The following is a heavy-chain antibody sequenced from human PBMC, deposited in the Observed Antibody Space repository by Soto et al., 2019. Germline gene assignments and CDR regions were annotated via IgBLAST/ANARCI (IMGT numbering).Heavy chain of an antibody. CDR1: GGTFSSDA. Sequence: GASVQVSCKASGGTFSSDAIGGVRQAPGQGLEWMGGIIPIFGTANYAQKFQGRVTITADESTSTAYMELSSLRSEDTAVYYCARGYCTNGVCYNFDYWGQGTLVTVYS. CDR3: ARGYCTNGVCYNFDY. J-gene: IGHJ4*02. CDR2: IIPIFGTA. D-gene: IGHD2-8*01. V-gene: IGHV1-69*13.